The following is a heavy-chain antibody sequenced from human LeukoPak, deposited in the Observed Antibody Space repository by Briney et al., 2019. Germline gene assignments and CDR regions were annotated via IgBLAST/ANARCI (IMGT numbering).Heavy chain of an antibody. CDR1: GFIFSSYW. V-gene: IGHV3-7*03. Sequence: PGGSLRLSRATSGFIFSSYWMTWVRQAPGKGLEWVANIKQAGRENSYVDSVKGRFTISRDNAKNSLYLQINSLRAEDTAVYYCATMGEDGYTYGQDAFDIWGQGTMVTVSS. D-gene: IGHD5-18*01. CDR2: IKQAGREN. CDR3: ATMGEDGYTYGQDAFDI. J-gene: IGHJ3*02.